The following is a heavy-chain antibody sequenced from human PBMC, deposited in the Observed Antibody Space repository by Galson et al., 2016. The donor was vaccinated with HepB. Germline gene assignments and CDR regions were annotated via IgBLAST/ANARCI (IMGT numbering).Heavy chain of an antibody. V-gene: IGHV1-69*06. J-gene: IGHJ4*02. CDR1: GGTFSSYA. CDR2: LIPLFNSV. D-gene: IGHD1/OR15-1a*01. CDR3: ATAMDGTFFFDY. Sequence: SVKVSCKASGGTFSSYAITWVRQAPGQGLEWMGGLIPLFNSVTYAQSFQGRLTIVADRATSTAYMELSSLRSEDTAIYYCATAMDGTFFFDYWGQGALVTVSS.